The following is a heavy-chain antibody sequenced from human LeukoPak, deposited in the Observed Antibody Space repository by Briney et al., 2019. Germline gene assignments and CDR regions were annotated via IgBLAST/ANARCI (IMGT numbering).Heavy chain of an antibody. J-gene: IGHJ4*02. CDR3: AREVVVPQNSVYSSSWYGYIDY. CDR1: GFAFSKYN. V-gene: IGHV3-30*04. Sequence: GGSLRLSCAASGFAFSKYNMHWVRQAPGKGLEWVAVTSNDGKIKYYADSVKGRFTISRDNSKKTLYLQMNSLRAEDTAVYYCAREVVVPQNSVYSSSWYGYIDYWGQGTLVTVSS. CDR2: TSNDGKIK. D-gene: IGHD6-13*01.